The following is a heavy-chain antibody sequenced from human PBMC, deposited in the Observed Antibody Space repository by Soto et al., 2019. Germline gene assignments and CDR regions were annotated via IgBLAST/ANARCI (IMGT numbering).Heavy chain of an antibody. D-gene: IGHD2-2*02. V-gene: IGHV4-31*03. CDR1: GGSISSGGYY. CDR3: ARSPGYCSSTSCYTWANWFDP. J-gene: IGHJ5*02. Sequence: QVQLQESGPGLVKPSQTLSLTCTVSGGSISSGGYYWSWIRQHPGKGLEWIGYIYYSGSTYYNPSLKSRVTISVDTSKKQFSLKLSSVTAADTAVYYCARSPGYCSSTSCYTWANWFDPWGQGTLVTVSS. CDR2: IYYSGST.